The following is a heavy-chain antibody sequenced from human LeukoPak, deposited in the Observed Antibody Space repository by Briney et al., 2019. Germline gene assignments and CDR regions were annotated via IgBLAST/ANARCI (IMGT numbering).Heavy chain of an antibody. CDR1: GFTFSTFG. CDR2: IWYDGSKK. V-gene: IGHV3-33*01. CDR3: ARYYSHTSAWSEGGLDQ. Sequence: PGGSLRLSCAASGFTFSTFGLHWVRQAPGKGPGWGAVIWYDGSKKYYIDFAEGRFTISRDNSRNTLYLQMNSLRAEDTAVYYCARYYSHTSAWSEGGLDQWGQGTLVTVSS. D-gene: IGHD6-19*01. J-gene: IGHJ4*02.